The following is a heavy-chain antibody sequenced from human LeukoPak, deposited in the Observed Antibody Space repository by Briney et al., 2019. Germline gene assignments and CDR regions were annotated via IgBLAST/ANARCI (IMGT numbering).Heavy chain of an antibody. CDR2: ISGSGGDT. J-gene: IGHJ4*02. D-gene: IGHD4-17*01. Sequence: GGSLRLSCAASGFSFSSHVMHWVRQAPGKGLEWVSGISGSGGDTYYADSVKGRFTISRDNSKNTLNLQMNSLRAEDTAVYYCAKCLTTETTRFDYWGQGTLVTVSS. CDR1: GFSFSSHV. CDR3: AKCLTTETTRFDY. V-gene: IGHV3-23*01.